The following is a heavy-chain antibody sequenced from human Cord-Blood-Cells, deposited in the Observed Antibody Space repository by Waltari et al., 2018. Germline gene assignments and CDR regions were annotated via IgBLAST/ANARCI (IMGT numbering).Heavy chain of an antibody. CDR1: GGSFSGYY. J-gene: IGHJ3*02. CDR3: ARPDRTGDAFDI. V-gene: IGHV4-34*01. Sequence: QVQLQQWGAGLLKPSETLSLTCAVYGGSFSGYYWSWIHQPPGKGLEWIGEINHSGSTNYNPSLKSRVTISVDTSKNQFSLKLSFVTAADTAVYYCARPDRTGDAFDIWGQGTMVTISS. D-gene: IGHD1-1*01. CDR2: INHSGST.